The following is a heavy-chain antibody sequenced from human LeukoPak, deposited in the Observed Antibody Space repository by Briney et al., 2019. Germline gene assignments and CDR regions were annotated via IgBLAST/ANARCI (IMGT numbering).Heavy chain of an antibody. D-gene: IGHD3-10*01. V-gene: IGHV3-53*03. CDR1: GFTVSCNY. Sequence: GGSLRLSCAASGFTVSCNYMAWVRQAPGKGLEWVSILYSAGSRYYADSVRGRFTISRDDSKNTLYLQMNSLRADDTAVYYCARAGLGARRYYSDPFHYWGQGTLVTVSS. J-gene: IGHJ4*02. CDR3: ARAGLGARRYYSDPFHY. CDR2: LYSAGSR.